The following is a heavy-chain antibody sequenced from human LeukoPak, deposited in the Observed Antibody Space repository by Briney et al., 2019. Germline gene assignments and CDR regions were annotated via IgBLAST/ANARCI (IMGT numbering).Heavy chain of an antibody. V-gene: IGHV4-34*01. J-gene: IGHJ4*02. CDR2: INHRGDT. D-gene: IGHD7-27*01. Sequence: SETLSLTCAVYGGSFSTYYWSWIRQSPGKGLEWIAEINHRGDTNYNPSVKSRVTISVDTSKNQFSLKVRSLTAADTAVYHCARGPTISETGYFDYWGQGTLVTVSS. CDR3: ARGPTISETGYFDY. CDR1: GGSFSTYY.